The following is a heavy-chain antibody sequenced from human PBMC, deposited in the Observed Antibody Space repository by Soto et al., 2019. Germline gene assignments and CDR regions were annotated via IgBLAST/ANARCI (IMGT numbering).Heavy chain of an antibody. V-gene: IGHV3-23*01. Sequence: GGSLRLSCAASGFTFSSYAMSWVRQAPGKGLEWVSAISGSGGSTYYADSVKGRFTISRDNSKNTLYLQMNSLRAEDTAVYYCAKIGGVLRFLEWLSERNWFDPWGQGTLVTVSS. CDR3: AKIGGVLRFLEWLSERNWFDP. D-gene: IGHD3-3*01. J-gene: IGHJ5*02. CDR1: GFTFSSYA. CDR2: ISGSGGST.